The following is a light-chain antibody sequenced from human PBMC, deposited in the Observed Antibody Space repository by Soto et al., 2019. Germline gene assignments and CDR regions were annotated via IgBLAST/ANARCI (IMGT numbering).Light chain of an antibody. V-gene: IGKV3-20*01. Sequence: EIVLTQSPDTLSLSPGERATLSCRASQIVSGNSLAWYQQKPGQAPRLLIYGASSRPGGIPDKFSGSGSGTDFPFTINKLELEDFAVNYCQQYGRSPYTFAQGTKLEI. CDR3: QQYGRSPYT. J-gene: IGKJ2*01. CDR2: GAS. CDR1: QIVSGNS.